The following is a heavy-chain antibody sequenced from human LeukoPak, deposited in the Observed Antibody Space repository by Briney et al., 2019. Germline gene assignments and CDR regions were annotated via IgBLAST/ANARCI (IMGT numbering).Heavy chain of an antibody. CDR2: IYYSGST. CDR3: ARLDYNRNYVGGY. J-gene: IGHJ4*02. V-gene: IGHV4-39*01. Sequence: MTSETLSLTCTVSGGSISSSSYHWGWIRQPPGKGLEWIGSIYYSGSTYYNPSLKSRVIISVGTSKNQFSLKLSSVTAADTAVYYCARLDYNRNYVGGYWGQGTLVTVSS. D-gene: IGHD1-7*01. CDR1: GGSISSSSYH.